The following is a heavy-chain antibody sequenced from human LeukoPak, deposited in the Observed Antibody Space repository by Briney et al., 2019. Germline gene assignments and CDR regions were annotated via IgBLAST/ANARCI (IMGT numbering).Heavy chain of an antibody. V-gene: IGHV3-11*06. CDR3: ARSCGDDCYVEYCQH. Sequence: GGSLRLSCAASGFTFSDYYMSWIRQAPGKGLEWVSYISSSSSYTNDADSVKGRFTISRDNAKNSLYLQMNSLRAEDTAVYYCARSCGDDCYVEYCQHWGQGTLVTVSS. CDR2: ISSSSSYT. J-gene: IGHJ1*01. CDR1: GFTFSDYY. D-gene: IGHD2-21*02.